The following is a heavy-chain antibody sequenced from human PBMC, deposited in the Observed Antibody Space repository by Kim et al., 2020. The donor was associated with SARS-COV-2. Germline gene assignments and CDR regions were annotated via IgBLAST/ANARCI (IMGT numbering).Heavy chain of an antibody. D-gene: IGHD6-6*01. CDR3: ARDHEQLVLSGNTWFDP. V-gene: IGHV1-69*01. J-gene: IGHJ5*02. Sequence: FKGRVTITADESTSTAYMGLSSLRSEDTAVYYCARDHEQLVLSGNTWFDPWGQGTLVTVSS.